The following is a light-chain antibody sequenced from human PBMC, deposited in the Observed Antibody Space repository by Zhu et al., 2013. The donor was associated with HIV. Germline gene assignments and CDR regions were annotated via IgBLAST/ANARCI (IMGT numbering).Light chain of an antibody. V-gene: IGKV1D-8*03. CDR2: GAS. CDR1: QDISDY. CDR3: QQYYSFPWT. J-gene: IGKJ1*01. Sequence: VISMTQSPSIVSASTGDRVTISCRTSQDISDYLAWYRQKPGKAPELLIYGASTLQSGVPSRFNGSGSGTDFSLTISCQKSEDFINYYCQQYYSFPWTFGRGTRVEI.